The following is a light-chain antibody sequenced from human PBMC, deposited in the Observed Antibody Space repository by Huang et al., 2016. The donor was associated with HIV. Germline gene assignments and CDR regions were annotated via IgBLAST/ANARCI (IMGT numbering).Light chain of an antibody. V-gene: IGKV1-33*01. CDR2: DAS. CDR3: QQYDDVPIS. Sequence: DIQMTQSPSSLSASVGDRGTITCQASQDINNLLNWYQQKPGKAPKLLILDASNLQTGVPSRFSGSGSGTHFTFTITSLQRDDIGTYYCQQYDDVPISFGGGTKV. J-gene: IGKJ4*01. CDR1: QDINNL.